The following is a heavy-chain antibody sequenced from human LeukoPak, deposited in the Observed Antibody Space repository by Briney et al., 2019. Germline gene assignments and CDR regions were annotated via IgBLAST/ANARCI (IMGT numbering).Heavy chain of an antibody. CDR1: GFTVSSNY. Sequence: GGSLRLSCAASGFTVSSNYMSWVRQAPGKGLEWVSVIYSGGSTYYADSVKGRFTISRDNAKNSLYLQMNSLRAEDTAVYYCARDERSWYGEPGPIDYWGQGTLVTVSS. CDR3: ARDERSWYGEPGPIDY. D-gene: IGHD6-13*01. CDR2: IYSGGST. J-gene: IGHJ4*02. V-gene: IGHV3-53*01.